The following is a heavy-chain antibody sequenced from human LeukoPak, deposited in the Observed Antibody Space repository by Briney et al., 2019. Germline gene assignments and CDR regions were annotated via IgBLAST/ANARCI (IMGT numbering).Heavy chain of an antibody. V-gene: IGHV1-2*02. Sequence: ASVKVSCNASGYTFTGYYMHWVRQAPGQGLEWMGWINPNSGGTNYAQKFQGRVTMTRDTSISTAYMELSRLRSDDTAVYYCARAGRYGDYDWFDPWGQGTLVTVSS. CDR3: ARAGRYGDYDWFDP. D-gene: IGHD4-17*01. J-gene: IGHJ5*02. CDR1: GYTFTGYY. CDR2: INPNSGGT.